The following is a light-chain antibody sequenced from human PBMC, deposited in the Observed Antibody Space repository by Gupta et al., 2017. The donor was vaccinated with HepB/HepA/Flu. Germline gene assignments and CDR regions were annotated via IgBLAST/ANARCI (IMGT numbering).Light chain of an antibody. J-gene: IGLJ3*02. CDR1: SSNVGVNS. CDR2: SND. CDR3: STWDDSLSAWV. V-gene: IGLV1-44*01. Sequence: QSVLTQPPSASGTPGQRVTISCSGSSSNVGVNSVNWYQQVPGTAPKVLIYSNDQRPSGVPDRVSGSKSGTSASLAISGLQSDDEADYYCSTWDDSLSAWVFGGGTKLTVL.